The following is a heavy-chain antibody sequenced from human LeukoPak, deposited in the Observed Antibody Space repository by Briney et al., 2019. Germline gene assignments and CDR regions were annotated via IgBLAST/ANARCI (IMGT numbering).Heavy chain of an antibody. V-gene: IGHV3-23*01. J-gene: IGHJ4*02. Sequence: GGSLILSCAASGLPFSAYAMGWVRRARGKGVEWVSAISGSGGDTYYAEFVTGPFTISRDNSKNTLYLQMNSLRAEDTALYYRAKAASGNWNDVSDYWGQRTLVTVSS. D-gene: IGHD1-20*01. CDR1: GLPFSAYA. CDR2: ISGSGGDT. CDR3: AKAASGNWNDVSDY.